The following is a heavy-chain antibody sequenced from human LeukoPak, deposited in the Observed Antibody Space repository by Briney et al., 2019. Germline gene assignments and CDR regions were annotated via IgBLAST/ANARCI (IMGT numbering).Heavy chain of an antibody. V-gene: IGHV1-69*05. CDR2: IIPIFGTA. CDR1: GGTFSSYA. D-gene: IGHD3-10*01. Sequence: GASAKVSCKASGGTFSSYAISWVRQAPGQGLEWMGGIIPIFGTANYAQKFQGRVTITTDESTSTAYMELSSLRSEDTAVYYCARGAYYGSGLDVWGQGTTVTVSS. J-gene: IGHJ6*02. CDR3: ARGAYYGSGLDV.